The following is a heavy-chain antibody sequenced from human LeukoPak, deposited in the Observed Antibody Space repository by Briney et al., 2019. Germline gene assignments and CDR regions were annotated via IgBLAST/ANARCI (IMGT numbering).Heavy chain of an antibody. J-gene: IGHJ6*02. V-gene: IGHV1-2*02. D-gene: IGHD6-13*01. CDR3: AREYSSSWSSYYYYGMDV. Sequence: ASVKVSCKASGYTFTGYYMHWVRQAPGQGLEWMGWINPNSGGTNYAQKFQGRVTMTRDTSISTAYMGLSRLRSDDTAVYYCAREYSSSWSSYYYYGMDVWGQGTTVTVSS. CDR2: INPNSGGT. CDR1: GYTFTGYY.